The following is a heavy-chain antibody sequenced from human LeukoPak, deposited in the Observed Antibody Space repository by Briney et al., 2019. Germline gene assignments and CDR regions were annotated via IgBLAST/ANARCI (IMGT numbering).Heavy chain of an antibody. CDR2: ISSSGSTI. D-gene: IGHD3-22*01. CDR3: AKTTTYYYDSSGIGWDY. V-gene: IGHV3-48*04. CDR1: GFTFSSYS. J-gene: IGHJ4*02. Sequence: PGGSLRLSCAASGFTFSSYSMNWVRQAPGKGLEWVSYISSSGSTIYYADSVKGRFTISRDNAKNSPYLQMNSLRAEDTAVYYCAKTTTYYYDSSGIGWDYWGQGTLVTVSS.